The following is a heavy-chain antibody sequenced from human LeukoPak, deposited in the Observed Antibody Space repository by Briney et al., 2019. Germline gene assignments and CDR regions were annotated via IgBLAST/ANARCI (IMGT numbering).Heavy chain of an antibody. Sequence: GGSLRLSCAASGFTFSRYWMSWVRQAPGKGLEWVANINQDGSEKYYMDSVKGRFTISRDNAKNSLYLQMNSLRAEDTAIYYCARVSITIFGVIRYYMDVWGKGTTVTVSS. CDR3: ARVSITIFGVIRYYMDV. J-gene: IGHJ6*03. CDR2: INQDGSEK. CDR1: GFTFSRYW. V-gene: IGHV3-7*01. D-gene: IGHD3-3*01.